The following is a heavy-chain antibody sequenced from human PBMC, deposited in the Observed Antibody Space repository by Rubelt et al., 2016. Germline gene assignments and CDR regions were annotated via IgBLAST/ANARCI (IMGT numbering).Heavy chain of an antibody. CDR2: IRSKAYGGTT. CDR3: TGGSQYYGSGSYFPPDY. J-gene: IGHJ4*02. CDR1: GFTFGDYA. V-gene: IGHV3-49*03. Sequence: GFTFGDYAMSWFRQAPGKGLEWVGFIRSKAYGGTTEYAASVKGRFTISRDDSKSIAYLQMNSLKTEDTAVYYFTGGSQYYGSGSYFPPDYWVQGTLVTVSS. D-gene: IGHD3-10*01.